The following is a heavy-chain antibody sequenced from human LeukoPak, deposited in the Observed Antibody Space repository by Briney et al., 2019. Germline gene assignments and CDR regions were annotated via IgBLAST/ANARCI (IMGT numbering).Heavy chain of an antibody. J-gene: IGHJ6*03. CDR3: AKDLLAMVGYMDV. Sequence: LGGSLRLSCAASGFTFSSYGMSWVRQAPGKGLEWVSVISGNGGVTYYADSVKGRFTISRENSKNTLYLQMTSLRAEDTAMYYCAKDLLAMVGYMDVWGKGTTVTVSS. D-gene: IGHD5-18*01. V-gene: IGHV3-23*01. CDR2: ISGNGGVT. CDR1: GFTFSSYG.